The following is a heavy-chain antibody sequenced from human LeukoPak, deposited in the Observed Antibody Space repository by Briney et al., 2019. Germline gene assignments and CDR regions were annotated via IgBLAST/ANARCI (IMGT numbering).Heavy chain of an antibody. V-gene: IGHV5-51*01. CDR1: GYSFTSYW. J-gene: IGHJ2*01. CDR3: ARQLGSGWYGHWYFDL. Sequence: GESLKISCKGSGYSFTSYWIGWVRQMPGKGLEWVGIIYPGDSDTRYSPSFQGQVTISAGKSISTAYLQWSSLKASDTAMYYCARQLGSGWYGHWYFDLWGRGTLVTVSS. D-gene: IGHD6-19*01. CDR2: IYPGDSDT.